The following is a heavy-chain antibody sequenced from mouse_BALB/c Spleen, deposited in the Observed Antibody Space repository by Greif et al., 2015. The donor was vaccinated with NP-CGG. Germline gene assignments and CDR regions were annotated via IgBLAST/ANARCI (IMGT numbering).Heavy chain of an antibody. D-gene: IGHD2-1*01. CDR1: GFTFTDYY. Sequence: EVKLMESGGGLVQPGGSLRLSCATSGFTFTDYYMSWVRQPPGKALEWLGFIRNKANGYTTEYSASVKGRFTISRDNSQSILYLQMNTLRAEDSATYYCARDIDGNSFAYWGQGTLVTVSA. J-gene: IGHJ3*01. CDR3: ARDIDGNSFAY. CDR2: IRNKANGYTT. V-gene: IGHV7-3*02.